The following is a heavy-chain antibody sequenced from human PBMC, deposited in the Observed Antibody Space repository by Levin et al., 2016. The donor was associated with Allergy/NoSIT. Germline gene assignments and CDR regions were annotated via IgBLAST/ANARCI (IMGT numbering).Heavy chain of an antibody. J-gene: IGHJ4*02. V-gene: IGHV3-48*02. CDR3: ARDSYDSSGNYYRFLDY. CDR2: ITSGSAM. Sequence: GGSLRLSCAASGFSFSTYTMNWVRQAPGKGLEWISSITSGSAMYYRDSVRGRFTISRDNGKNSLYLQMNSLRDEDTAVYFCARDSYDSSGNYYRFLDYWGQGTLVTVSS. D-gene: IGHD3-22*01. CDR1: GFSFSTYT.